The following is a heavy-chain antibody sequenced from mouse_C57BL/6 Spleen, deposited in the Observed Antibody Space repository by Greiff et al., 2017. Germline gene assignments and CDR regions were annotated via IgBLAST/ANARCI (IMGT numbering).Heavy chain of an antibody. CDR2: IDPETGGT. J-gene: IGHJ3*01. Sequence: VQLQQSGAELVRPGASVTLSCTASGYTFTDYEMHWVQQTPVHGLEWIGAIDPETGGTAYNQKFKGKAILTADKSSSTAYMELRSLTSEDSAVYYCTRSRYGNYAWFAYWGQGTLVTVSA. CDR1: GYTFTDYE. D-gene: IGHD2-1*01. CDR3: TRSRYGNYAWFAY. V-gene: IGHV1-15*01.